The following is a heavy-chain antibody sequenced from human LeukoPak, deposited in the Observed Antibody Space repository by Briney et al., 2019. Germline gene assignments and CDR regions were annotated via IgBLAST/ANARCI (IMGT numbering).Heavy chain of an antibody. CDR3: AKEDGGFQGFDF. Sequence: GGSLRLSCAASGFTFSSYAMHWVRQAPGKGLEWVAVLSHDENYKHFADAVKGRFTVSRDNSKNTLYLQMSSLRAEDTAVYYWAKEDGGFQGFDFWGQGTLVTVSS. D-gene: IGHD4-23*01. J-gene: IGHJ4*02. CDR1: GFTFSSYA. CDR2: LSHDENYK. V-gene: IGHV3-30*18.